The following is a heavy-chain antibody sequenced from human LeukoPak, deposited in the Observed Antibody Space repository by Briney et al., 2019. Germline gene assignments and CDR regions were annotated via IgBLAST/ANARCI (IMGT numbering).Heavy chain of an antibody. CDR3: ARVLGWAGLDL. V-gene: IGHV4-4*07. Sequence: SETLPNTCTVSGGSLSSFYWSWFRQPAGQGLEWIGRIYSSGSTNYNPSLKRRLTMSVDTSKNQFSLRLSSVTAADTAVYYCARVLGWAGLDLWGRGTVVTVSS. CDR1: GGSLSSFY. CDR2: IYSSGST. J-gene: IGHJ4*02. D-gene: IGHD3/OR15-3a*01.